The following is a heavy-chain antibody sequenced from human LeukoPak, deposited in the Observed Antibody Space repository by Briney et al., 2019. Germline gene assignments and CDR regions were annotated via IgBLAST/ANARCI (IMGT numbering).Heavy chain of an antibody. Sequence: SGGSLRLSCAASGFTFSSYGMHWVRQAPGKGLEWVAVIWYDGSNKYYADSVKGRFTISRDNSKNTLYLQMNSLRAEDTAVYYCARGPVLRYFDWLLPIDYWGQGTLVTVSS. CDR3: ARGPVLRYFDWLLPIDY. V-gene: IGHV3-33*01. CDR2: IWYDGSNK. D-gene: IGHD3-9*01. CDR1: GFTFSSYG. J-gene: IGHJ4*02.